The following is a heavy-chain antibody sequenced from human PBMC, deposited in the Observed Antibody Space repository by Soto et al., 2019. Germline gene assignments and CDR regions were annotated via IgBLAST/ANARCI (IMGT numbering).Heavy chain of an antibody. CDR3: ARRDPEHFQH. J-gene: IGHJ1*01. CDR1: GNSFTNYW. Sequence: GEFLKISCQGSGNSFTNYWIGWVRQMPGKGLEWMGIIYPGDSDTSYSPSFQGQVTMSADKXISTAYLQWSSLKASDTAMYYCARRDPEHFQHWGQGTLVTVSS. CDR2: IYPGDSDT. V-gene: IGHV5-51*01.